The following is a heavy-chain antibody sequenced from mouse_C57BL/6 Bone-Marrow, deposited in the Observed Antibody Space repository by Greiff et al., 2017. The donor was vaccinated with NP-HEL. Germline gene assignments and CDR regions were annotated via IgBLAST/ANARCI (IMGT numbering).Heavy chain of an antibody. CDR3: AIETTGSFDY. D-gene: IGHD1-1*01. CDR1: GYTFTSSW. Sequence: QVQLQQPGAELVKPGASVKVSCKASGYTFTSSWMHWVKQRPGQGLEWIGRIPPSDSDTNYTQKFQGKATLTVDKSSSTAYMPLSSLTSEDSAVDDCAIETTGSFDYWGQGTTLTVSS. J-gene: IGHJ2*01. V-gene: IGHV1-74*01. CDR2: IPPSDSDT.